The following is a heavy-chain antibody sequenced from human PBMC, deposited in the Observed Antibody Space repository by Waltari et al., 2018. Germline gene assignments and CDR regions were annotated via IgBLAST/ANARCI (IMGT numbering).Heavy chain of an antibody. V-gene: IGHV3-74*01. CDR1: GFTFSSYW. CDR2: TNTDGSFT. Sequence: EVQLVESGGGLVQPGGSLRLSCAVSGFTFSSYWMHWCRQTPGGGLVWLSRTNTDGSFTNYADSVEGRFTMSRDNAKDTLYLQMNSLRAEDTAIYYCVRGSLNPGFDYWGQGTLVTVSS. J-gene: IGHJ4*02. CDR3: VRGSLNPGFDY.